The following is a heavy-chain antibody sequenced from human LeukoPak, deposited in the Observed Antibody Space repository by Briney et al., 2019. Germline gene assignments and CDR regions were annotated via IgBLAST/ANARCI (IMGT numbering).Heavy chain of an antibody. CDR1: GGSFSGYY. CDR2: INHSGST. J-gene: IGHJ4*02. D-gene: IGHD6-19*01. CDR3: ATSSGWYLRAFDY. Sequence: SETLSLTCAVYGGSFSGYYWSWIRQPPGKGLEWIGEINHSGSTNYNPSFKSRVTISVDTSKNQFSLKPSSVTAADTAVYYCATSSGWYLRAFDYWGQGTLVTVSS. V-gene: IGHV4-34*01.